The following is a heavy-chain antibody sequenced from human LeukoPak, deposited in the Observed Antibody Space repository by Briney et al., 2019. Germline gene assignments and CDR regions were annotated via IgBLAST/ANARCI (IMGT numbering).Heavy chain of an antibody. CDR1: GFTFSSYS. V-gene: IGHV3-48*04. Sequence: GGSLRLSCAASGFTFSSYSMNWVRQAPGKRLEWVSYISSSSSTIYYADSVKGRFTISRDNVKNSLYLQMNSLRAEDTAVYYCARDPGIGGGWYYFDYWGQGTLVTVSS. CDR3: ARDPGIGGGWYYFDY. CDR2: ISSSSSTI. D-gene: IGHD6-19*01. J-gene: IGHJ4*02.